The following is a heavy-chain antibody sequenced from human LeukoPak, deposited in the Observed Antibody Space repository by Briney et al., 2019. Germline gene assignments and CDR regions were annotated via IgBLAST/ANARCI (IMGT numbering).Heavy chain of an antibody. CDR1: GFTFSSYG. Sequence: GGSLRLSWAAAGFTFSSYGMSWVRQAPGKGLEWVSYISSSGSTIYYADSVKGRFTISRDNSKNTLYLQMNSLRAEDTAIYYCAKDPGSSHYYYYYMDVWGKGTTVTVSS. D-gene: IGHD2-15*01. V-gene: IGHV3-23*01. CDR3: AKDPGSSHYYYYYMDV. CDR2: ISSSGSTI. J-gene: IGHJ6*03.